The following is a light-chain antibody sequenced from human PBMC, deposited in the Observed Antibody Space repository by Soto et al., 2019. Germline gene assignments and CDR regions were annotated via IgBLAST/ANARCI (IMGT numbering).Light chain of an antibody. CDR2: EVN. CDR1: SSDLGDYDY. Sequence: QSVLTQPTSASGSPGQSVTISCTGTSSDLGDYDYVSWYQQHPGKAPKLLIYEVNERPSGVPDRFSGSKSGNTASLTVTGLQAEDEADYYCSSYAGSNNVIFGGGTKLTVL. J-gene: IGLJ2*01. V-gene: IGLV2-8*01. CDR3: SSYAGSNNVI.